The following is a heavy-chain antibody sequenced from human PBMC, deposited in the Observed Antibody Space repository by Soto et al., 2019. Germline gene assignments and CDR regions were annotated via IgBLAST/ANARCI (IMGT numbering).Heavy chain of an antibody. CDR1: GDTFINFG. CDR3: ARVLRGVVNWFDP. Sequence: ASVKVSCKTSGDTFINFGLSWVRQAPGQGLEWMGWIATYNSNKNYAQKFQGRLTLTTDTSTSTGYMELKSLEYGDTAVYYCARVLRGVVNWFDPWGQGTLVPVSS. V-gene: IGHV1-18*01. CDR2: IATYNSNK. D-gene: IGHD3-10*01. J-gene: IGHJ5*02.